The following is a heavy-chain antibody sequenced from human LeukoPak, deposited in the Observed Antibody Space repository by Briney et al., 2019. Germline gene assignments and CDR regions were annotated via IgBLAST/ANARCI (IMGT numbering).Heavy chain of an antibody. V-gene: IGHV3-30*18. Sequence: GGSLRLSCVASGFTFSSYGIHWVRQAPGEGLEWVAAISNDGNNKYYADSVKGRFTISRDNSKNTLYLQMNSLRAEDTAVYYCAKEIYFGSGSYPDYWGQGTLVIVSS. J-gene: IGHJ4*02. CDR3: AKEIYFGSGSYPDY. CDR1: GFTFSSYG. CDR2: ISNDGNNK. D-gene: IGHD3-10*01.